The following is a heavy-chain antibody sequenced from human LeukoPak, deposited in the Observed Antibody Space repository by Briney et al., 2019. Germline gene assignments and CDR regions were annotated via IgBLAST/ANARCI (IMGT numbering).Heavy chain of an antibody. CDR3: ANLASNARYDY. CDR1: GFTFDDYT. D-gene: IGHD2-2*01. V-gene: IGHV3-43*01. Sequence: SGGSLRLSCAASGFTFDDYTMHWVRQAPGKGLEWVSLISWDGGSTYYADSVKGRFTISGDNSKNSLYLQMNSLRTEDTALYYCANLASNARYDYWGQGTLVTVSS. J-gene: IGHJ4*02. CDR2: ISWDGGST.